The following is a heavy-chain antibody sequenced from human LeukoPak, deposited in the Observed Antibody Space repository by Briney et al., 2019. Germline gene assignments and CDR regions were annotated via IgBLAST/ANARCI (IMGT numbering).Heavy chain of an antibody. D-gene: IGHD3-10*01. CDR3: ATATRYYGSGSYQFDI. CDR2: FDPEDGET. CDR1: GYTLTELS. Sequence: ASVKVSCKVSGYTLTELSMHWVRQAPGKGLEWMGGFDPEDGETIYAQKFQGRVTTTEDTSTDTAYMELSSLRSEDTAVYYCATATRYYGSGSYQFDIWGQGTMVTVSS. J-gene: IGHJ3*02. V-gene: IGHV1-24*01.